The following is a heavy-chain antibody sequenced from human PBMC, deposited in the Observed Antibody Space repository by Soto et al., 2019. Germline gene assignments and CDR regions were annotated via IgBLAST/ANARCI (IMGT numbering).Heavy chain of an antibody. CDR1: GYSFTSYW. D-gene: IGHD3-22*01. J-gene: IGHJ4*02. Sequence: PGESLKTSCKGSGYSFTSYWISWVRQMPGKGLEWMGRIDPSDSYTNYSPSFQGHVTISADKSISTAYLQWSSLKASDTAMYYCARLESGGSSGYYSRYWGQGTLVTVSS. CDR3: ARLESGGSSGYYSRY. CDR2: IDPSDSYT. V-gene: IGHV5-10-1*01.